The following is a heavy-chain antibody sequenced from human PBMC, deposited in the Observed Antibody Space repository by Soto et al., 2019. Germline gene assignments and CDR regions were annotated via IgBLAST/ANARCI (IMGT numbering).Heavy chain of an antibody. CDR1: GASISSVGYY. J-gene: IGHJ4*02. Sequence: QVQLQESGPGLVQPSQTLSLTCSVSGASISSVGYYWTWIRQHPGEGLEWIGYIYHSGSTYYNPSLKSRLTISVATSENQFSLRLSSVTAADTAVYYCGSFSDRITPATIVDWGQGTLVTVSS. D-gene: IGHD4-4*01. CDR3: GSFSDRITPATIVD. CDR2: IYHSGST. V-gene: IGHV4-31*03.